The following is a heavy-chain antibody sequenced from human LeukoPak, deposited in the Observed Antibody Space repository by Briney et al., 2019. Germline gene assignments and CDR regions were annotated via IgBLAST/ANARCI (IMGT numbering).Heavy chain of an antibody. D-gene: IGHD3-3*01. CDR1: GYTFTSYG. Sequence: ASVKVSCKASGYTFTSYGISWVRQAPGQGLEWMGWISAYNGNTNYAQKLQGRVTMTTDTSTSTAYMELRSLRSDDTAVYYCARDATYDFWSGYPLAGFDYWGQGTLVTVSS. CDR2: ISAYNGNT. CDR3: ARDATYDFWSGYPLAGFDY. J-gene: IGHJ4*02. V-gene: IGHV1-18*01.